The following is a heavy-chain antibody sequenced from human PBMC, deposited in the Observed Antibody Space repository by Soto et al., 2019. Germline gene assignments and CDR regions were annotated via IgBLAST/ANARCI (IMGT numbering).Heavy chain of an antibody. CDR1: GFTFNTYA. J-gene: IGHJ3*01. CDR2: ISGSGGTT. Sequence: GGSLRLSCAASGFTFNTYAMNWVRQAPGKGLEWVASISGSGGTTYYADSVKGRFTVSRDTSKNILFLQMNSLSAEDTAVYYCAKGFIVVVTAIRPDDNFDVWGQGTMATVSS. CDR3: AKGFIVVVTAIRPDDNFDV. V-gene: IGHV3-23*01. D-gene: IGHD2-21*02.